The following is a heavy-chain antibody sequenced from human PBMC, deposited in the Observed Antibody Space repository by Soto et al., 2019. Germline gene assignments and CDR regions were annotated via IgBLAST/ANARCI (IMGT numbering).Heavy chain of an antibody. CDR3: ARIGDPHYNYGMDV. V-gene: IGHV1-8*01. CDR1: GYTFTSHD. D-gene: IGHD2-21*02. CDR2: MNPNSGDT. J-gene: IGHJ6*02. Sequence: QVQLVQSGAEVKKPGASVKVSCKASGYTFTSHDINWLRQATGQGPEWMGWMNPNSGDTGYAQKFQGRVTMTRDTSIRTAYMELSGLRSEDTAVYYCARIGDPHYNYGMDVWGQGTKVTVSS.